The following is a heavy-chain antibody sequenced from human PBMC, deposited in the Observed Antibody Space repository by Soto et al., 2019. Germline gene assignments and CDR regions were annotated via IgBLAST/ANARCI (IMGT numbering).Heavy chain of an antibody. D-gene: IGHD1-1*01. J-gene: IGHJ4*02. Sequence: PGGSLRLSCAASGFTFSSYGMHWVRQTPDKGLEWVGIISNDGGFQYYADSVKGRFTISRDNSKDTLYLQMDSLRVEDTAVYHCAKDYTNTWTLDYWGQGTPVTVSS. V-gene: IGHV3-30*18. CDR1: GFTFSSYG. CDR3: AKDYTNTWTLDY. CDR2: ISNDGGFQ.